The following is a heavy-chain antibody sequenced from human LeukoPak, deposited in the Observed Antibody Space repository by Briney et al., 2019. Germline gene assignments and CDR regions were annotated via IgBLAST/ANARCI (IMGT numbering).Heavy chain of an antibody. D-gene: IGHD5-18*01. CDR1: GFTFSSFW. J-gene: IGHJ4*02. V-gene: IGHV3-74*01. CDR3: ARVIYSYGYDDY. CDR2: IDSGGTTT. Sequence: GGSLRLSCAASGFTFSSFWMHWVRQAPGKGLVWVSRIDSGGTTTDYADSAKGRFTISRDNAKNTLYLQMNSLRAEDTAVYYCARVIYSYGYDDYWGQGTLVTVSS.